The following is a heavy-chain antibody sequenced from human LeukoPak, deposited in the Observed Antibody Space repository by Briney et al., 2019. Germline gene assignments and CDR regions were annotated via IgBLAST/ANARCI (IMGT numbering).Heavy chain of an antibody. V-gene: IGHV3-21*01. CDR1: GLTFSSYS. CDR2: ISSSSSYI. Sequence: GGSLRLSCAASGLTFSSYSMNWVRQAPGKGLEWVSSISSSSSYIYYADSVKGRFTISRDNAKNSLYLQMNSLRAEDTAVYYCARDSLLLWFGTNYYGMDVWGKGTTVTVSS. CDR3: ARDSLLLWFGTNYYGMDV. D-gene: IGHD3-10*01. J-gene: IGHJ6*04.